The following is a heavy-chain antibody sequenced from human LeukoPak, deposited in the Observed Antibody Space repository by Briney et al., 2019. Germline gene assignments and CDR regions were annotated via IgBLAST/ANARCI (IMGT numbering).Heavy chain of an antibody. D-gene: IGHD2-15*01. J-gene: IGHJ6*02. CDR1: GGSFSGYY. Sequence: PSETLSLTCAVYGGSFSGYYWSWIRQPPVKGLEWIGEINHSGSTNYNPSLKSRVTISVDTSKNQFSLKLSSVTAADTAVYYCASGRVVVVAASYYYGMDVWGQGTTVTVSS. CDR3: ASGRVVVVAASYYYGMDV. CDR2: INHSGST. V-gene: IGHV4-34*01.